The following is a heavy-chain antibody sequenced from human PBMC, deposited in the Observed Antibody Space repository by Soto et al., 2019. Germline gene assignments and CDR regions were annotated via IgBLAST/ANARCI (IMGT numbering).Heavy chain of an antibody. D-gene: IGHD6-13*01. Sequence: QVQLVQSGAEVKKPGSSVKVSCKASGGTFSSYTISWVRQAPGQGLEWMGRIIPILGIANYAQKFQGRVTITAKKSTSTAYMELSSLRSEDTAVYYCARGIAAAGTRYYYYDGMDVWGQGTTVTVSS. CDR2: IIPILGIA. V-gene: IGHV1-69*02. CDR1: GGTFSSYT. J-gene: IGHJ6*02. CDR3: ARGIAAAGTRYYYYDGMDV.